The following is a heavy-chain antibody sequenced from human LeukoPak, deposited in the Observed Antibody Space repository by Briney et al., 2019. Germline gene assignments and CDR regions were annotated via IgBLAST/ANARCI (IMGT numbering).Heavy chain of an antibody. CDR3: ASLAYDSSGLRLP. CDR1: GYTFTGYY. CDR2: INPNSGGT. J-gene: IGHJ4*02. V-gene: IGHV1-2*06. Sequence: ASVNVSCKASGYTFTGYYMHWVRQAPGQGLEWMGRINPNSGGTNYAQKFQGRVTMTRDTSISTAYMELSRLRSDDTAVYYCASLAYDSSGLRLPWGQGTLVTVSS. D-gene: IGHD3-22*01.